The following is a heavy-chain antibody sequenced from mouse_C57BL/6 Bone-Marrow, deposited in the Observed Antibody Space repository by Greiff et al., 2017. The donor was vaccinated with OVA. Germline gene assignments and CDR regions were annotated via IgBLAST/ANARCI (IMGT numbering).Heavy chain of an antibody. CDR2: IYYSGTI. J-gene: IGHJ3*01. CDR3: ARDDGYYPWFAY. CDR1: GISITTGNYR. D-gene: IGHD2-3*01. V-gene: IGHV3-5*01. Sequence: EVKLVESGPGLVKPSQTVFLTCTVTGISITTGNYRWSWIRQFPGNKLEWIGYIYYSGTITYNPSLTSRTTITTDTPKNQFFLEMNSLTAEDTATYSCARDDGYYPWFAYWGQGTLVTVSA.